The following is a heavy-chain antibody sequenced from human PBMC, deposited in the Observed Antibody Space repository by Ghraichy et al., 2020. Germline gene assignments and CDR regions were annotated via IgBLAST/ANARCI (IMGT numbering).Heavy chain of an antibody. J-gene: IGHJ4*02. CDR1: GGSISSGGYS. CDR3: ARGLGGYCSGGSCYGDYFDY. CDR2: IYHSGST. Sequence: SETLSLTCAVSGGSISSGGYSWSWIRQPPGKGLEWIGYIYHSGSTYYNPSLKSRVTISVDRSKNQFSLKLSSVTAADTAVYYCARGLGGYCSGGSCYGDYFDYWGQGTLVTVSS. D-gene: IGHD2-15*01. V-gene: IGHV4-30-2*01.